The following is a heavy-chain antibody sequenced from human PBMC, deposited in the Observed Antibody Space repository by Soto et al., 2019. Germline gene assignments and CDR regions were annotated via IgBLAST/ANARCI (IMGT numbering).Heavy chain of an antibody. CDR3: ASGSSIAGLYYGMDG. Sequence: QVQLQESGPGLVKPSQTLSLTCTVSGGSISSGGYYWTWIRQRPGKGLEWIGYNYYSGITYYNPSLQRRVTISLYTSKNQFSLKLSSVTAADTAVYYWASGSSIAGLYYGMDGWGQGTTVTVSS. D-gene: IGHD6-6*01. J-gene: IGHJ6*02. CDR1: GGSISSGGYY. CDR2: NYYSGIT. V-gene: IGHV4-31*03.